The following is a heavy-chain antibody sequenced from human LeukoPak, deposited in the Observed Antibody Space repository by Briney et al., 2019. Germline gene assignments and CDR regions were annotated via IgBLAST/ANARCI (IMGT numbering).Heavy chain of an antibody. Sequence: PGRSLRLSCAASGFTFSSYAIHWVRQAPGKGLEWVAVISYDGSNKYYADSVRGRFTISRDNSKNTLYLQMNSLRAEDTAVYYSAIRMNYGDWHYFDYWGQGTLVTVSS. CDR2: ISYDGSNK. CDR1: GFTFSSYA. D-gene: IGHD4-17*01. V-gene: IGHV3-30-3*01. J-gene: IGHJ4*02. CDR3: AIRMNYGDWHYFDY.